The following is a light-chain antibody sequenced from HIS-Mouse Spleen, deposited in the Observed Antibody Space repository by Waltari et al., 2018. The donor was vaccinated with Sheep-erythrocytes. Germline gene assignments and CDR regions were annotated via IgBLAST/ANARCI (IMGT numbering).Light chain of an antibody. J-gene: IGLJ3*02. CDR1: SSDGGSYNL. V-gene: IGLV2-23*01. CDR3: CSYAGSSTPWV. Sequence: QSPLTQPASVSGSPGQSITISCTGTSSDGGSYNLVSWYQQHPGKAPKLMIYEGSKRPSGVSNRFSGSKSGNTASLTISGLQAEDEADYYCCSYAGSSTPWVFGGGTKLTVL. CDR2: EGS.